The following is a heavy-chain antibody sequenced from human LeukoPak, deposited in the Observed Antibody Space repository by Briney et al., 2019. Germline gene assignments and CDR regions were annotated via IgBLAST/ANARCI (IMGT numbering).Heavy chain of an antibody. Sequence: SETLSLTCTVSGGSISSYYWSWIRQPPGKGLEWIGYIYYSGSTNYNPSLKSRVTISVDTSKNQFSLKLSSVTAADTAVYYCARQQLEGRYFDYWGQGTLVTVSS. CDR1: GGSISSYY. CDR3: ARQQLEGRYFDY. J-gene: IGHJ4*02. V-gene: IGHV4-59*08. CDR2: IYYSGST. D-gene: IGHD6-13*01.